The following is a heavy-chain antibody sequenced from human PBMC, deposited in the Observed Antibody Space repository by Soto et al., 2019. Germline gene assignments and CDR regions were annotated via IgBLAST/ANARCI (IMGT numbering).Heavy chain of an antibody. J-gene: IGHJ4*02. Sequence: GASVKVSCKASGGTFSSYAISWVRQAPGQGLEWMGGIIPIFGTANYAQKFQGRVTITADESMSTAYMELSSLRSEDTAVYYCARGLAGDGYNLGYWGQGTLVTVSS. D-gene: IGHD5-12*01. V-gene: IGHV1-69*13. CDR2: IIPIFGTA. CDR3: ARGLAGDGYNLGY. CDR1: GGTFSSYA.